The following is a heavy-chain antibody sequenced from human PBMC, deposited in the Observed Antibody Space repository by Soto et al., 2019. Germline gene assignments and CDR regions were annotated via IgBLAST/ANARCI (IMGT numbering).Heavy chain of an antibody. CDR3: ARAPRGNYGYPSYFDY. CDR1: GGSISSGDYD. Sequence: PSETLSLTCAVSGGSISSGDYDWSWIRQPPGKGLEWIGHINYSGSTYYNPSLKSRVTMSIDTSKNQFSLKLSSVTAADTAVYYCARAPRGNYGYPSYFDYWGQGTLVTVSS. J-gene: IGHJ4*02. V-gene: IGHV4-30-4*02. CDR2: INYSGST. D-gene: IGHD3-10*01.